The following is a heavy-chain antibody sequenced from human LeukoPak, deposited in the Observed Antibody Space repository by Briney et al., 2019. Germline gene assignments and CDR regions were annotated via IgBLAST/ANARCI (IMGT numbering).Heavy chain of an antibody. CDR1: GYSISSGYY. CDR3: ARHSNLGLYHFDC. J-gene: IGHJ4*02. D-gene: IGHD7-27*01. Sequence: SETLSLTCAVSGYSISSGYYWGWIRQPPGKGLEWIGSLYHSGSTYYNSSLKSRVTISVDTSKNKFSLKLSSVTAADTAVYYCARHSNLGLYHFDCWGQGTLVTVSS. V-gene: IGHV4-38-2*01. CDR2: LYHSGST.